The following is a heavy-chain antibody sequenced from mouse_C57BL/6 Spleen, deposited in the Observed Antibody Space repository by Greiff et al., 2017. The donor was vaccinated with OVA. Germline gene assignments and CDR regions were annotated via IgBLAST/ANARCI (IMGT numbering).Heavy chain of an antibody. CDR3: ASAITTVVEGYFDV. J-gene: IGHJ1*03. CDR2: ISDRGSYT. V-gene: IGHV5-4*03. D-gene: IGHD1-1*01. CDR1: GFTFSSYA. Sequence: EVKVVESGGGLVKPGGSLKLSCAASGFTFSSYAMSGVRQTPEKRLEWVATISDRGSYTYYPDNVKGRFTISRDNAKNTLYLQMGHLKSEDTAMDYCASAITTVVEGYFDVWGTGTTVTVSS.